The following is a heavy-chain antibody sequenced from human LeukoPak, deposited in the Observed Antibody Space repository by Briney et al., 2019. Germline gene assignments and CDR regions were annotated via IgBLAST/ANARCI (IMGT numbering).Heavy chain of an antibody. Sequence: ASVKVSCKASGYTFTSYYMHWVRQAPGQGLEWMGIINPSGGSTSYAQKFQGRVTMTRDTSTSTVYMELSSLRSEDTAVYYCARGGEMIYGDYVEMGYYGMDVWGQGTTVTVSS. CDR2: INPSGGST. V-gene: IGHV1-46*01. D-gene: IGHD4-17*01. CDR3: ARGGEMIYGDYVEMGYYGMDV. CDR1: GYTFTSYY. J-gene: IGHJ6*02.